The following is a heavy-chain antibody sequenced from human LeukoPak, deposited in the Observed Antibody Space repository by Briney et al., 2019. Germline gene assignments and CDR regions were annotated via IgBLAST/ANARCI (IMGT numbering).Heavy chain of an antibody. V-gene: IGHV4-61*01. D-gene: IGHD3-22*01. CDR1: GGSVSSGSYY. CDR2: IYYSGST. Sequence: SETLSLTCTVSGGSVSSGSYYWSWIRQPPGTGLEWIGYIYYSGSTNYNPSLKSRATISVDTSKNQFSLKLSSVTAADTAVYYCARVPDYYDSSGYYYPHFDYWGQGTLVTVSS. CDR3: ARVPDYYDSSGYYYPHFDY. J-gene: IGHJ4*02.